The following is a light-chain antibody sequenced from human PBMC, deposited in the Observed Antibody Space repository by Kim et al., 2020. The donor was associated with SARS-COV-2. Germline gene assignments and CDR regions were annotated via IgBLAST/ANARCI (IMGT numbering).Light chain of an antibody. J-gene: IGKJ1*01. CDR1: QSINNY. CDR3: QQSFSTRT. V-gene: IGKV1-39*01. CDR2: AAS. Sequence: DIQMTQSPSSLSASVRDRVTITCRASQSINNYLNWYQQKPGKAPKLLIHAASSLQSGVPSRFRSGTYFTLTIGSLQPEDFATYYCQQSFSTRTFGQGTKVDIK.